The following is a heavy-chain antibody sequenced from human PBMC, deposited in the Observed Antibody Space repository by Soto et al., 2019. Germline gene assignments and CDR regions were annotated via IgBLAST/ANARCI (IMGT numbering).Heavy chain of an antibody. Sequence: PGGSLRLACAASEFPVNDNDMSWVRLAPGKGLEWVSLIYSGGSTYYADSVKGRFTISRDNSKNTVYLQMNSLRADDTAVYYCAKGKTSGWYYFDFWGQGTLVTVSS. CDR3: AKGKTSGWYYFDF. CDR1: EFPVNDND. D-gene: IGHD6-19*01. V-gene: IGHV3-53*01. CDR2: IYSGGST. J-gene: IGHJ4*02.